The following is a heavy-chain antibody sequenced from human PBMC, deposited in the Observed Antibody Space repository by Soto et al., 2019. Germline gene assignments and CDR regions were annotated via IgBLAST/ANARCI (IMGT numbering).Heavy chain of an antibody. V-gene: IGHV1-18*04. CDR2: ISTVTGHT. CDR1: GYSFTTYG. D-gene: IGHD6-25*01. J-gene: IGHJ6*02. CDR3: ASEFRLLNGYYHGIVV. Sequence: ASVKVSCKASGYSFTTYGLSWVRQAPGQGLEWMGWISTVTGHTDYAQKLQDRVTMTTDTSTTTASMELRSLKSGDTAVYYCASEFRLLNGYYHGIVVCGQGSTVTVS.